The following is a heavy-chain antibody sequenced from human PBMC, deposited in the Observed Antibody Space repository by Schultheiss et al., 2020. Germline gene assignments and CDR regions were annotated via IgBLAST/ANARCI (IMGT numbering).Heavy chain of an antibody. D-gene: IGHD5-12*01. J-gene: IGHJ6*02. CDR1: GGTFSSYA. V-gene: IGHV1-69*13. Sequence: SVKVSCKASGGTFSSYAISWVRQAPGQGLEWMGGIIPIFGTANYAQKFQGRVTITADESTSTAYMELSSLRSEDTAVYYCATPLVDTGDYYYYYGMDVWGQGTTVTVSS. CDR2: IIPIFGTA. CDR3: ATPLVDTGDYYYYYGMDV.